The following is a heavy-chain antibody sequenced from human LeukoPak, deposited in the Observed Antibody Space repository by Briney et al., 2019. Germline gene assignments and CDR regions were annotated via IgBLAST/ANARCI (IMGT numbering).Heavy chain of an antibody. Sequence: PSQTLSLTCTVSGGSISSGSYYWSWIRQPAGKGLEWIGRIYSRGSTNYNPSLNSRVTISVDTSKNQFSLKLSSVTAADTAVYYCARGGTLEWLARDAFDIWGQGTMVTVSS. V-gene: IGHV4-61*02. CDR1: GGSISSGSYY. CDR3: ARGGTLEWLARDAFDI. CDR2: IYSRGST. D-gene: IGHD5-12*01. J-gene: IGHJ3*02.